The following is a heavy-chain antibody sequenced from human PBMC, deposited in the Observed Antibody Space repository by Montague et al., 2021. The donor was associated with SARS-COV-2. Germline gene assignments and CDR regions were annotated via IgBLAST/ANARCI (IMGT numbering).Heavy chain of an antibody. CDR1: GGSFSGYY. CDR3: ARRKGGLGYSGSLNWFDP. Sequence: SETLSLTCAVYGGSFSGYYWNWIRQPPGKGLEWIGEINHSGSAKYNPSLKRRVTISVDTSKNQFSLKLNSVTAADTAVYYCARRKGGLGYSGSLNWFDPWGQGTLVTVSS. CDR2: INHSGSA. D-gene: IGHD1-26*01. J-gene: IGHJ5*02. V-gene: IGHV4-34*01.